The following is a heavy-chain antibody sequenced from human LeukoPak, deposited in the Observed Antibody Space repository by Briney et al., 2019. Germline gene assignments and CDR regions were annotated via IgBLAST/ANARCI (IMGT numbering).Heavy chain of an antibody. J-gene: IGHJ5*02. CDR2: IYYSGST. CDR3: ARGDYDFWSGYYTRGGNWFDP. V-gene: IGHV4-59*11. CDR1: GGSISSHY. Sequence: SETLSLTCTVSGGSISSHYWSWIRQPPGKGLEWIGYIYYSGSTNYNPSLKSRVTISVDTSKNQFSLKLSSVTAADTAVYYCARGDYDFWSGYYTRGGNWFDPWGQGTLVTVSS. D-gene: IGHD3-3*01.